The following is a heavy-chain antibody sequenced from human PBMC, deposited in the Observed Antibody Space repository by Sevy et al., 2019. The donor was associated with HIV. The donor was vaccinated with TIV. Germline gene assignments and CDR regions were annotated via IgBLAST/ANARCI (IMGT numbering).Heavy chain of an antibody. CDR1: GFSFRDHA. D-gene: IGHD2-21*01. CDR3: AKDINRGCDCLNCYPYYYYFYGLDA. V-gene: IGHV3-9*01. J-gene: IGHJ6*02. CDR2: ISWNSRNI. Sequence: SLRLSCAASGFSFRDHAMHWVRQVPGKGLEWVSGISWNSRNIGYADSVKGRFTISRDNAKNLVFLQMNSLRPEDRALYYCAKDINRGCDCLNCYPYYYYFYGLDAWGQGTTVTVSS.